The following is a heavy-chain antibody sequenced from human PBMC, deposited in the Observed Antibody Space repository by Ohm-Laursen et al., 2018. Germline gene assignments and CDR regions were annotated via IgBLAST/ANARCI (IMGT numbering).Heavy chain of an antibody. CDR1: GLTFSTYG. Sequence: SLRLSCADSGLTFSTYGMLWVRQTPGKGLEWLAVISHDGSNKYYADSVKGRFTISRDNSKNTLFLQMNSLRLEDTAVYYCAREAWGSYDYWGQGTLVTASS. CDR2: ISHDGSNK. V-gene: IGHV3-30*03. CDR3: AREAWGSYDY. J-gene: IGHJ4*02. D-gene: IGHD3-16*01.